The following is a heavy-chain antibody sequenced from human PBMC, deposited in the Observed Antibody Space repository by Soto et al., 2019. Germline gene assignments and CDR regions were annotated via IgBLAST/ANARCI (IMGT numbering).Heavy chain of an antibody. CDR2: IIPILGIA. CDR1: GGTFSSYA. J-gene: IGHJ4*02. V-gene: IGHV1-69*04. D-gene: IGHD6-19*01. Sequence: ASVKVSCKASGGTFSSYAISWVRQAPGQGLEWMGRIIPILGIANYAQKFQGRVTITADKSTSTAYMELSSLRSEDTAVYYCARVTLYSSGWSLDYWGQGTLVTVSS. CDR3: ARVTLYSSGWSLDY.